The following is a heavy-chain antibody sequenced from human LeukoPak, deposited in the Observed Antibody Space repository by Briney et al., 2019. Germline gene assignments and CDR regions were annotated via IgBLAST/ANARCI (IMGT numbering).Heavy chain of an antibody. D-gene: IGHD3-10*01. CDR2: IYYSGST. V-gene: IGHV4-59*01. J-gene: IGHJ4*02. CDR1: GGTISSYY. Sequence: PSETLSLTCTVSGGTISSYYWRWIRQPPGQGLEWMGYIYYSGSTKHNPPLISGGTISISTSMNQYSLKLSSETAADTAVYYCASLYYYGSGSFLDYWGQGTMVTVSS. CDR3: ASLYYYGSGSFLDY.